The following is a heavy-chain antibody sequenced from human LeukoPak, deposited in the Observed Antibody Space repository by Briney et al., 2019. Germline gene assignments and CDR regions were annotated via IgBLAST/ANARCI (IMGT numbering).Heavy chain of an antibody. V-gene: IGHV3-53*01. CDR1: GFIVSDDY. CDR3: ASGGKYCTGGACYGD. J-gene: IGHJ4*02. D-gene: IGHD2-8*02. CDR2: IYSGGAT. Sequence: GGSLRLSCAASGFIVSDDYISWARQTPGKGLEWVSVIYSGGATFYADSVKGRFTISRDNSKNTVHLQMNSLRAEDTAVYYCASGGKYCTGGACYGDWGQGTLVTVSS.